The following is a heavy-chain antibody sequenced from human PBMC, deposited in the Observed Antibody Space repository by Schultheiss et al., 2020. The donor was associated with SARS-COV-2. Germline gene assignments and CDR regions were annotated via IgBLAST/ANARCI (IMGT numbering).Heavy chain of an antibody. CDR2: IIPIFGTA. Sequence: SVKVSCKASGYTFTSYGISWVRQAPGQGLEWMGGIIPIFGTANYAQKFQGRVTITADKSTGTAYMELSSLRSEDTAVYYCARTINLYSSSWSYYYYYGMDVWGQGTTVTVSS. D-gene: IGHD6-13*01. J-gene: IGHJ6*02. CDR1: GYTFTSYG. V-gene: IGHV1-69*06. CDR3: ARTINLYSSSWSYYYYYGMDV.